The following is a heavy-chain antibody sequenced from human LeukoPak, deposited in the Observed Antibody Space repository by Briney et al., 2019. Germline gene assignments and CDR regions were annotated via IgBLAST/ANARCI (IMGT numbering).Heavy chain of an antibody. Sequence: GGSLRLSCAAPGFTFSKYGMQWGRQAPAKGRQWVAMVSSDGSSIYYTDSVKGRFTISRDNTKNTLFLQMNSLRAEDTAVYYCAKHPGDFTGIVNYYYMDVWGKGTTVTVSS. CDR3: AKHPGDFTGIVNYYYMDV. CDR1: GFTFSKYG. CDR2: VSSDGSSI. D-gene: IGHD1-26*01. J-gene: IGHJ6*03. V-gene: IGHV3-30*18.